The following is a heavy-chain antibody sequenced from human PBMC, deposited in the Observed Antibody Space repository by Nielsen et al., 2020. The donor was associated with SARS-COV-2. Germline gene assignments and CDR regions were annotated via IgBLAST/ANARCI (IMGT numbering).Heavy chain of an antibody. CDR3: AKENFESTDYGEDAFDI. CDR2: VSGRGHKS. J-gene: IGHJ3*02. D-gene: IGHD4/OR15-4a*01. Sequence: GGSLRLSFAAPGFTFNTPGMAWVPPAPGKGVGWISGVSGRGHKSFYADSVKGRFTISRDNSKNTVYLQMHSLRAEDTALYYCAKENFESTDYGEDAFDIWGQGTLVTVSS. CDR1: GFTFNTPG. V-gene: IGHV3-23*01.